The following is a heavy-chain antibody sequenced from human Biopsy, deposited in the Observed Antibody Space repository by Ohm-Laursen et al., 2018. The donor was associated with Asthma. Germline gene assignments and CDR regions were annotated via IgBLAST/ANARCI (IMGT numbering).Heavy chain of an antibody. CDR3: ARGQKSAGDRWFDP. D-gene: IGHD6-13*01. V-gene: IGHV1-2*06. CDR1: GYTFTSYG. CDR2: INPNSGAT. Sequence: ATVKISCKASGYTFTSYGISWVRQAPGQGLEWMGRINPNSGATNYAQKFQGRVTMTRDTSISTAYMEVSRLRSDDTAVYYCARGQKSAGDRWFDPWGQGTLVTVSS. J-gene: IGHJ5*02.